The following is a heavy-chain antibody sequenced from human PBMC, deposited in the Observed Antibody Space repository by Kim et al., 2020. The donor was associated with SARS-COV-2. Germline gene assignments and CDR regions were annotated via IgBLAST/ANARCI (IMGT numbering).Heavy chain of an antibody. J-gene: IGHJ6*02. CDR2: INAGNGNT. CDR3: ASEQDSGSYYYYYGMDV. D-gene: IGHD1-26*01. Sequence: ASVKVSCKASGYTFTSYAMHWVRQAPGQRLEWMGWINAGNGNTKYSQKFQGRVTITRDTSASTAYMELSSLRSEDTAVYYCASEQDSGSYYYYYGMDVWGQGTTVTVSS. V-gene: IGHV1-3*01. CDR1: GYTFTSYA.